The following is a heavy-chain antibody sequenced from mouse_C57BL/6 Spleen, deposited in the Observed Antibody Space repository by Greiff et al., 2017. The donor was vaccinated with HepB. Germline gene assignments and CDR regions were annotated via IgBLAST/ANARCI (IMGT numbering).Heavy chain of an antibody. V-gene: IGHV5-4*01. CDR2: ISDGGSYT. Sequence: EVMLVESGGGLVKPGGSLKLSCAASGFTFSSYAMSWVRQTPEKRLEWVATISDGGSYTYYPDNVKGRFTISRDNAKNNLYLQMSHLKSEDTAMYYCAREEGYDYDEDYFDYWGQGTTLTVSS. D-gene: IGHD2-4*01. CDR1: GFTFSSYA. CDR3: AREEGYDYDEDYFDY. J-gene: IGHJ2*01.